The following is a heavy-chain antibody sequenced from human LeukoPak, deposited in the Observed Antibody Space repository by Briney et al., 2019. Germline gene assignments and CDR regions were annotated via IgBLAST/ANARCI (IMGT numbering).Heavy chain of an antibody. J-gene: IGHJ4*02. CDR2: IYYSGST. Sequence: SETLSLTCTVSGGSISSSSYYWGWIRQPPGKGLEWIGSIYYSGSTYYNPSLKSRVTISVDTSKNQFSLKLSSVTAADTAVYYCASMFSGHSFCVPDYWGQGTLVTVSS. CDR3: ASMFSGHSFCVPDY. CDR1: GGSISSSSYY. D-gene: IGHD3-10*01. V-gene: IGHV4-39*01.